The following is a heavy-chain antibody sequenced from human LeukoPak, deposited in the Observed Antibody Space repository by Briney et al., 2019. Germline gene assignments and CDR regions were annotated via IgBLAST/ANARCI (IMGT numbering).Heavy chain of an antibody. V-gene: IGHV4-4*07. CDR1: AGSISNYY. J-gene: IGHJ4*02. CDR2: IYTSGST. Sequence: SETLSLTCTVSAGSISNYYWSWIRQPAGKGLEWIGLIYTSGSTNYNPSLKSRVTMSVDTSKNQFSLKLSSVTAADTAVYYCARTWYSSGWYYFDYWGQGTLVTVSS. CDR3: ARTWYSSGWYYFDY. D-gene: IGHD6-19*01.